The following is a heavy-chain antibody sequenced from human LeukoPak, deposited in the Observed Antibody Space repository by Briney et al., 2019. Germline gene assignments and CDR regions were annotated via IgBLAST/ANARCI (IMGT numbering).Heavy chain of an antibody. J-gene: IGHJ3*01. CDR1: GFIFSSDY. CDR3: ARGVGDA. CDR2: INQDGSEK. Sequence: PGGSLRLSCAASGFIFSSDYTSWVRQVPGNGLDWVANINQDGSEKYYIDSVKGRFSISRDNAKDSLFLEMNSLRADDTAVYYCARGVGDAWGQGVMVTVSS. D-gene: IGHD2-15*01. V-gene: IGHV3-7*01.